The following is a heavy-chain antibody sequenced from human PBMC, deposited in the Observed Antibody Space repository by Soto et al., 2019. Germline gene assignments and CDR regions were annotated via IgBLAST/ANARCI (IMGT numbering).Heavy chain of an antibody. CDR1: GFSLSTSGMR. Sequence: QITLKESGPTLVKPTQTLTLTCNFSGFSLSTSGMRVGWIRQPPGKALEWLALIYWDDDKRYSPSLKSRLTITKDTSKHQVVLTMTDVDPVDTATYYCAHGESSMTTRYWYFDLWGRGTLVTVSS. V-gene: IGHV2-5*02. D-gene: IGHD3-16*02. CDR2: IYWDDDK. CDR3: AHGESSMTTRYWYFDL. J-gene: IGHJ2*01.